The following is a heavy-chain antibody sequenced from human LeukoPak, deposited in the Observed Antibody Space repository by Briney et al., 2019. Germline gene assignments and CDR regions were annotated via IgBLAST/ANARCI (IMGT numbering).Heavy chain of an antibody. CDR2: ISSSSSTI. D-gene: IGHD5-18*01. Sequence: TGGSLRLSCAASGFTFSSYSMNWVRQAPGKGLEWVSYISSSSSTIYYADSVKGRFTISRDNAKNSLYLQMNSLRAEDTAVYYCARESISYGLGGDAFDIWGQGTMVTVSS. CDR3: ARESISYGLGGDAFDI. J-gene: IGHJ3*02. V-gene: IGHV3-48*01. CDR1: GFTFSSYS.